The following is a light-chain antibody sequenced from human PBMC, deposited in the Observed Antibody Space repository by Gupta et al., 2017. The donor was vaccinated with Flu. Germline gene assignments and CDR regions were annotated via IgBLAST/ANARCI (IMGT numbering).Light chain of an antibody. V-gene: IGLV3-21*01. J-gene: IGLJ1*01. Sequence: GKAARIACERYNIGSKSVHWYQLRPGQAPVLVSYDDSDRPSGIPERFSGSNSGNTATLTISRVEAEDEADYYCQVWESDTDQYVFGTGTKVTVL. CDR1: NIGSKS. CDR3: QVWESDTDQYV. CDR2: DDS.